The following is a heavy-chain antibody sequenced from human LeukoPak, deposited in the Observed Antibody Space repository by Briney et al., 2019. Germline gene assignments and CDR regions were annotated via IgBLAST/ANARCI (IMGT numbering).Heavy chain of an antibody. D-gene: IGHD1-26*01. CDR2: ISVYNGNT. Sequence: ASVTVSCKASGYTFSSYGISWVRQAPGQGLEWMAWISVYNGNTKYAQKVQGRVTMTTDTSTSTAYMELRSLRSDDTAVYYCARGESSGSYYFDYWGQGTLVTVSS. CDR1: GYTFSSYG. J-gene: IGHJ4*02. V-gene: IGHV1-18*01. CDR3: ARGESSGSYYFDY.